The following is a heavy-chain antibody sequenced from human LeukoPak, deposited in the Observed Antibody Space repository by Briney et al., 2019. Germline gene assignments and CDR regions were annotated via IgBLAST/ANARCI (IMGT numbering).Heavy chain of an antibody. V-gene: IGHV4-39*07. Sequence: PSETLSLTCTVSGGSISTSNYYWGWIRQPPGKGLEWIGNIFYSGSTYYSPSLRSRVTISLDTSRNQFSLELNSVTAADTAVYYCARVRGANPYYYMDVWGKGTTVTISS. J-gene: IGHJ6*03. CDR2: IFYSGST. D-gene: IGHD1-26*01. CDR1: GGSISTSNYY. CDR3: ARVRGANPYYYMDV.